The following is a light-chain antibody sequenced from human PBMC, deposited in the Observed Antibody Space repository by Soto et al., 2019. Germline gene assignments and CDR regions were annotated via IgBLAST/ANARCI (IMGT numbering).Light chain of an antibody. CDR2: DAS. Sequence: EIVLTQSPSTLSLSPRERATLSCRASQSVSSYLAWYQQKPGQAPRLLIYDASNRATGIPARFSGSGSGTDFTLTISRLEPEDYAVYYCQQYGHSLWTFGQGTKVDIK. J-gene: IGKJ1*01. V-gene: IGKV3-11*01. CDR3: QQYGHSLWT. CDR1: QSVSSY.